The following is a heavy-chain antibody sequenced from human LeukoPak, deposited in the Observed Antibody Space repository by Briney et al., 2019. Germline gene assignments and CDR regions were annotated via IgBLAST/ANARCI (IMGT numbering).Heavy chain of an antibody. CDR1: GGSISSSSYY. D-gene: IGHD2-15*01. CDR2: IYYSGST. Sequence: SETLSLTCTVSGGSISSSSYYWGWIRQPPGKGLEWIGSIYYSGSTYYNPSLKSRVTISVDTSRNQFSLKLRSVTAADTAVYYCARRAVYCSGGSCYFDYWGQGTLVTVSS. CDR3: ARRAVYCSGGSCYFDY. V-gene: IGHV4-39*01. J-gene: IGHJ4*02.